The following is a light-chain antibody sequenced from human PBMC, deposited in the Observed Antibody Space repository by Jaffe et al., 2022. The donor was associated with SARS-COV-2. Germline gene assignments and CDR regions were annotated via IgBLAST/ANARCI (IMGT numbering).Light chain of an antibody. CDR1: QSASSTY. V-gene: IGKV3-20*01. CDR2: ATS. CDR3: QQYGSSPWT. Sequence: EIVLTQSPGTLSLSPGERATLSCRASQSASSTYLAWYQQKPGQAPRLLISATSSRATGIPDRFSGSGSGTDFTLTISRLEPEDFAVYYCQQYGSSPWTFGQGTKVEI. J-gene: IGKJ1*01.